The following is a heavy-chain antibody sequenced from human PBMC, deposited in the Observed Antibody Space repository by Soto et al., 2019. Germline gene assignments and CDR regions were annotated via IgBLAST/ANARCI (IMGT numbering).Heavy chain of an antibody. CDR2: IYHSGST. CDR3: ARDQASYYYDSSGYPSKHYYYGMDV. CDR1: GGSISSSNW. D-gene: IGHD3-22*01. J-gene: IGHJ6*02. Sequence: PSETLSLTCAVSGGSISSSNWWSWVRQPPGKGLEWIGEIYHSGSTNYNPSLKSRVTISVDKSKNQFSLKLSSVTAADTAVYYCARDQASYYYDSSGYPSKHYYYGMDVWGQGTTVTVLL. V-gene: IGHV4-4*02.